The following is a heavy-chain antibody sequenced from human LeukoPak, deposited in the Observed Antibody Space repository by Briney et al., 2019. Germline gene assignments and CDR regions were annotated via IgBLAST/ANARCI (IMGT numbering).Heavy chain of an antibody. CDR3: AKPFYSGYDSHFDY. J-gene: IGHJ4*02. V-gene: IGHV3-23*01. CDR2: ISGSGDGT. CDR1: GFTFSNYA. D-gene: IGHD5-12*01. Sequence: GGSLRLSCAASGFTFSNYAMSWVRQAPGKGLEWVSAISGSGDGTYSADSVKGWFTISRDNSKNTLYLQMNSLRAEDTAVYYCAKPFYSGYDSHFDYWGQGTLVTVSS.